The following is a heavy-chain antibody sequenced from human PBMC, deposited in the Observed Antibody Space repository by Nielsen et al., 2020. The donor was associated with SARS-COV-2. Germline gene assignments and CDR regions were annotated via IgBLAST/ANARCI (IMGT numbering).Heavy chain of an antibody. CDR2: ISGDGGYI. D-gene: IGHD6-13*01. V-gene: IGHV3-43*02. J-gene: IGHJ5*02. CDR1: GFTFDDCA. CDR3: AKSYINTWYAWFDP. Sequence: GESLKISCAASGFTFDDCAMHWVRQAPGKGLEWVSLISGDGGYIYYADSVKGRFTISRDNSKNSLYLQMNSLRAEDSALYYCAKSYINTWYAWFDPWGQGTLVTVSS.